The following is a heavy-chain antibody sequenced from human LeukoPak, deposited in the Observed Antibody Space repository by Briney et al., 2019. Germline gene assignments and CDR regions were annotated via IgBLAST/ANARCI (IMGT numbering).Heavy chain of an antibody. J-gene: IGHJ4*02. CDR3: EGGNTRYYFDY. CDR2: ISNSGTTR. Sequence: GSLRLSCAASGFTFSDYYMSWLRQAPGKGLEWVSYISNSGTTRYYTDSVKGRFTISRDNAKNSLYLQMNSLRAEDTAIYYCEGGNTRYYFDYWGQGTLVTVSS. CDR1: GFTFSDYY. V-gene: IGHV3-11*04. D-gene: IGHD2-2*01.